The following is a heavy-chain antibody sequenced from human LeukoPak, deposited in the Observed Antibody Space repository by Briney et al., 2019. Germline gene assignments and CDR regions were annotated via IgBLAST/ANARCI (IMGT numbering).Heavy chain of an antibody. J-gene: IGHJ4*02. CDR1: GFTFDDYA. V-gene: IGHV3-9*01. D-gene: IGHD2-15*01. CDR3: AKSDCGSVGCRLIDS. CDR2: ISWNSGSI. Sequence: GGSLRLSCAASGFTFDDYAMHWVRQAPGKGLEWVSGISWNSGSIGYADSVKGRFTISRDNSKNTLYLQMDSLRGEDTAVYYCAKSDCGSVGCRLIDSWGQGTLVTVSS.